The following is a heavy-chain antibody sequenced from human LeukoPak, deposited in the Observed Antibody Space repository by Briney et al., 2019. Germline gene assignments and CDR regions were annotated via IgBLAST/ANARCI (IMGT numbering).Heavy chain of an antibody. CDR1: GFTFSSYW. D-gene: IGHD1-26*01. J-gene: IGHJ4*02. Sequence: GGSLRLSCAASGFTFSSYWVHWVRQAPGKGLVWVSPINSDGSSTSYADSVKGRFTISRDNAKNTLSLQMNSLRAEDTAVYYCARDGSGSYYFDYWGQGTLVTVSS. V-gene: IGHV3-74*01. CDR2: INSDGSST. CDR3: ARDGSGSYYFDY.